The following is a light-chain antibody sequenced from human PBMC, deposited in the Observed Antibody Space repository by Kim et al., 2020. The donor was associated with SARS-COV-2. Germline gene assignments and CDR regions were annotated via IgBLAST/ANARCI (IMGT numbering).Light chain of an antibody. CDR3: NSRDSSGNRI. Sequence: VALGQTVRITCQGDSLRSYYASWYQQKPGQAPVIVIYGKNNRPSGIPDRFSGSSSGNTASLTITGAQAEDEADYYCNSRDSSGNRIFGGGTQLTVL. J-gene: IGLJ2*01. CDR2: GKN. V-gene: IGLV3-19*01. CDR1: SLRSYY.